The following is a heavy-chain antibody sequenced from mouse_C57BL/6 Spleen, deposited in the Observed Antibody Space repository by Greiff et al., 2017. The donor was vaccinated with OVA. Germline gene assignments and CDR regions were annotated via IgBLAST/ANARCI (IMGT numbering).Heavy chain of an antibody. CDR3: TVGPYAMDY. J-gene: IGHJ4*01. V-gene: IGHV6-3*01. CDR1: GFTFSNYW. Sequence: EVQLVESGGGLVQPGGSMKLSCVASGFTFSNYWMNWVRQSPEKGLEWVAQIRLKSDNYATHYAESVKGRFTISRDDSKSSVYLQMNNLRAEDTGIYYCTVGPYAMDYWGQGTSVTVSS. CDR2: IRLKSDNYAT.